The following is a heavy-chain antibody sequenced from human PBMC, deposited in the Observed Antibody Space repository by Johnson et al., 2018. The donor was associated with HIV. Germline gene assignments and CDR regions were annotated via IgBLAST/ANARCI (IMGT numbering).Heavy chain of an antibody. D-gene: IGHD3-16*02. CDR1: GFTFSNSA. V-gene: IGHV3-30*04. Sequence: QVQLVESGGGVVQPGRSLRLSCAASGFTFSNSAMHWVRQAPGKGLEWVAVISYDGSNKNYADSVKGRFTISRDKVKNTLHLQMNSLSAEDTAVYYSAREWGGITFGGVIPRNAFDIWGQGTMVTVSS. J-gene: IGHJ3*02. CDR2: ISYDGSNK. CDR3: AREWGGITFGGVIPRNAFDI.